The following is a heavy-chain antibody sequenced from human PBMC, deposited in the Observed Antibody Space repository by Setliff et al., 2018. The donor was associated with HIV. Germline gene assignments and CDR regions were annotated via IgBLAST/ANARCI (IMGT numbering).Heavy chain of an antibody. J-gene: IGHJ5*02. CDR3: ARLTFPAMATGNWFDP. V-gene: IGHV4-39*02. Sequence: SETLSLTCTVSGGSITTSSYYWGWIRQPPGKGLAWIGSTYYSGNTYYNPSLMSRVTISVDTSKNHFTLKLNSVTAADTAVYYCARLTFPAMATGNWFDPWGQGTLVTVSS. CDR2: TYYSGNT. CDR1: GGSITTSSYY. D-gene: IGHD5-12*01.